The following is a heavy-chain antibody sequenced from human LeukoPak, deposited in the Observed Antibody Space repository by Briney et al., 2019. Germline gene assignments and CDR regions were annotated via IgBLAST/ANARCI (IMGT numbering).Heavy chain of an antibody. CDR3: AREGPVRGVIGAY. J-gene: IGHJ4*02. D-gene: IGHD3-10*01. Sequence: ASVKVSRTASGYTFTSYYMHWVRHAPGQEVERVGIMNPSGGSTSYAQKFQGRVTMTRDMPTSTDYMELSSLRSEDTAVYYCAREGPVRGVIGAYWGQGTLVTVSS. V-gene: IGHV1-46*01. CDR2: MNPSGGST. CDR1: GYTFTSYY.